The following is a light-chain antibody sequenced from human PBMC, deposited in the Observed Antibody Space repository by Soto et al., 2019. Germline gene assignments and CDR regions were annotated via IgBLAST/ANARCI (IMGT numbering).Light chain of an antibody. CDR2: GAS. CDR3: QQYGSSGT. V-gene: IGKV3-20*01. CDR1: QSGGNNY. Sequence: VLTHSPDTLSLYPGERATLLRRASQSGGNNYLAWYQQTPGQAPRLLIYGASNRATGIPDRFSGSGSGTDFTLTISRLEPEDFAVYYCQQYGSSGTFGQGTQVDIK. J-gene: IGKJ1*01.